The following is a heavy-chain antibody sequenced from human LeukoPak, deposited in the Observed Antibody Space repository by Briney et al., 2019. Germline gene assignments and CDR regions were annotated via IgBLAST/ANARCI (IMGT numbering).Heavy chain of an antibody. CDR1: GFTFSSSN. CDR2: ISGNSAYI. CDR3: ARDLMGIAYRGAFYY. D-gene: IGHD6-13*01. V-gene: IGHV3-21*04. Sequence: GGSLRLTCAASGFTFSSSNMNWVRQAPGKGLEWVSCISGNSAYIYYADSVKGRFTISRDNAKNSLYLQMNSLRAEDTAVYYCARDLMGIAYRGAFYYWGQGTLVTVSS. J-gene: IGHJ4*02.